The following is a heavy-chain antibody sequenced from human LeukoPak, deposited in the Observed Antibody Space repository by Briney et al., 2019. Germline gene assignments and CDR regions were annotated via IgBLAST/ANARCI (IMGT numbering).Heavy chain of an antibody. Sequence: PGGSLRLSCAASGLTLSPHWMSWVRQAPGKGLEWVASIKQDGSEKYYVDSVKGRFTISRDNAKNSLYLQMNSLRAEDTAVYYCARDRRITIFGVVVEWGQGTLVTVSS. CDR3: ARDRRITIFGVVVE. CDR2: IKQDGSEK. V-gene: IGHV3-7*01. J-gene: IGHJ4*02. D-gene: IGHD3-3*01. CDR1: GLTLSPHW.